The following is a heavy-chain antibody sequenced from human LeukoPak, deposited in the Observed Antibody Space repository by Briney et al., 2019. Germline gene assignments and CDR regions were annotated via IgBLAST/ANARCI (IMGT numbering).Heavy chain of an antibody. D-gene: IGHD3-3*01. CDR3: ATNYDFWSGQYYFDY. CDR1: GFTFTSYS. J-gene: IGHJ4*02. Sequence: GGSLRLSCAASGFTFTSYSMNWVRQAPGKGLEWVSAISGSGGTTYYADSVKGRFTIFRDNSKNTLYLQMNSLRAEDTAVYYCATNYDFWSGQYYFDYWGQGTLVTVSS. CDR2: ISGSGGTT. V-gene: IGHV3-23*01.